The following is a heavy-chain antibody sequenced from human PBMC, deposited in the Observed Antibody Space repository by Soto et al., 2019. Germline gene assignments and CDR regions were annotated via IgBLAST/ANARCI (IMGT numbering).Heavy chain of an antibody. D-gene: IGHD3-22*01. V-gene: IGHV1-24*01. J-gene: IGHJ1*01. Sequence: ASVKVSCKVSGYTLTELSMHWVRQAPGKGLEWMGGFDPEDGETIYAQKFQGRVTMTEDTSTDTAYMELSSLRSEDTAVYYCATAPITVIVVELLEYFQPWGQGTLVTVSS. CDR2: FDPEDGET. CDR1: GYTLTELS. CDR3: ATAPITVIVVELLEYFQP.